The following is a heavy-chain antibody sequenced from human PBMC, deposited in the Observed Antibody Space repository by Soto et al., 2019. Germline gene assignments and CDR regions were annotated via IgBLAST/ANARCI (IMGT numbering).Heavy chain of an antibody. D-gene: IGHD2-2*01. J-gene: IGHJ6*02. CDR1: GYTFTSYG. CDR3: AREVVVPAATSYYYYGMDV. V-gene: IGHV1-18*01. Sequence: ASVKVSCKASGYTFTSYGISWVRQAPGQGLEWMGWISAYNGNTNYAQKLQGRVTMTTDTSTSTAHMELRSLRSDDTAVYYCAREVVVPAATSYYYYGMDVWGQGTTVTVSS. CDR2: ISAYNGNT.